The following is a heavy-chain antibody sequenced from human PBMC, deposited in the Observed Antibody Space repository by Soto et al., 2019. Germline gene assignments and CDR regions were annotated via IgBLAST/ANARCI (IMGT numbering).Heavy chain of an antibody. Sequence: ASVKVSCKASGYTFTSYDINWVRQATGQGLEWMGWMNPNSGNTGYAQKFQGRVTMTRNTSISTAYMELSSLRSEDTAVYYCARALKSYSSSWFGIDYWGQGTLVTVSS. D-gene: IGHD6-13*01. J-gene: IGHJ4*02. CDR2: MNPNSGNT. CDR3: ARALKSYSSSWFGIDY. V-gene: IGHV1-8*01. CDR1: GYTFTSYD.